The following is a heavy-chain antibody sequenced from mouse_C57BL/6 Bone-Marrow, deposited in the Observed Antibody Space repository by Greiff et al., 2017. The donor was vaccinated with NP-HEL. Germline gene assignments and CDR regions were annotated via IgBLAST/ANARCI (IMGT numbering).Heavy chain of an antibody. CDR3: TNLGPFFFAY. V-gene: IGHV14-4*01. J-gene: IGHJ3*01. CDR2: IDPENGDT. D-gene: IGHD4-1*01. Sequence: EVKLQESGAELVRPGASVKLSCTASGFNIKDDYMHWVKQRPEQGLEWIGWIDPENGDTEYASKFQGKATITADTSSNTAYLQLSSLTSEDTAVYYCTNLGPFFFAYWGQGTLVTVSA. CDR1: GFNIKDDY.